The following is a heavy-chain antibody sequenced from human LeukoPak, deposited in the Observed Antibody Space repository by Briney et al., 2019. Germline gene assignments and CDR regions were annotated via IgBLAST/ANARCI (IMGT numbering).Heavy chain of an antibody. D-gene: IGHD2-15*01. CDR2: ISGDTSYI. CDR3: ARDIPPSGDFDY. Sequence: GGSLRLSCAASGFTFSDYYMSWIRQAPGKGLECVSAISGDTSYIYYADSVRGRFTISRDNAKNSVYLQMNSLRGEDTAVYYCARDIPPSGDFDYWGQGTLVTVSS. J-gene: IGHJ4*02. CDR1: GFTFSDYY. V-gene: IGHV3-11*06.